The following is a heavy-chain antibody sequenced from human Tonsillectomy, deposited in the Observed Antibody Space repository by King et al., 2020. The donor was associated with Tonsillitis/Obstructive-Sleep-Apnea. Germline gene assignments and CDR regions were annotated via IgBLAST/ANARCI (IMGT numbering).Heavy chain of an antibody. CDR2: IYYSGTT. J-gene: IGHJ4*02. CDR3: ARQIRYGSGNGLIDY. CDR1: GGSLSGSDFY. V-gene: IGHV4-39*01. D-gene: IGHD3-10*01. Sequence: QLQESGPGLVKPSETLSLTYTVSGGSLSGSDFYWGWIRQPPGKGLEWIGSIYYSGTTFYNPSLKSRVTISVDTSKNQFSLKLSSVTAADTAVYYCARQIRYGSGNGLIDYWGQGTLVTVSS.